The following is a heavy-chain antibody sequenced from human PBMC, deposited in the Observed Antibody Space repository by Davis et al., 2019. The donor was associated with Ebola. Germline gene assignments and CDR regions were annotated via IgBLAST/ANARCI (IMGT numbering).Heavy chain of an antibody. CDR1: GFTFSSYA. V-gene: IGHV3-30*18. CDR2: ISYDGSNK. D-gene: IGHD6-13*01. Sequence: GESLKISCAASGFTFSSYAMSWVRQAPGKGLEWVAVISYDGSNKYYADSVKGRFTISRDNSKNTLYLQMNSLRAEDTAVYYCAKDVTAAAGIFDIWGQGTMVTVSS. CDR3: AKDVTAAAGIFDI. J-gene: IGHJ3*02.